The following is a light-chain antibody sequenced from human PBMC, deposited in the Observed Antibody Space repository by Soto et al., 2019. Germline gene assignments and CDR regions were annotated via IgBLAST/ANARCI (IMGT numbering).Light chain of an antibody. CDR1: ENIGAW. CDR3: QQSYSTPIT. V-gene: IGKV1-39*01. CDR2: AAS. Sequence: DIQMAQSPSTLSASVGDRVTITCRASENIGAWLAWYQQKPGKAPKLLIYAASSLQSGVPSRFSGSGSGTDFTLTISSLQPEDFATYYCQQSYSTPITFGQGTRLEIK. J-gene: IGKJ5*01.